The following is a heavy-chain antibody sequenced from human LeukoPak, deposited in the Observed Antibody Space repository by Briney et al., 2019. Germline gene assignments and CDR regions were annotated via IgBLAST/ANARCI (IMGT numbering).Heavy chain of an antibody. D-gene: IGHD6-13*01. CDR1: GFTFSSHG. CDR3: ARVMEFIAAAGTGDDAFDI. Sequence: PGGSLRLSCAASGFTFSSHGMHWVRQAPGKGLEWVAVIWYDGSNKYYADSVQGRFTISRDNAKNSLYLQMNSLRAEDTAVYYCARVMEFIAAAGTGDDAFDIWGQGTMVTVSS. V-gene: IGHV3-33*01. J-gene: IGHJ3*02. CDR2: IWYDGSNK.